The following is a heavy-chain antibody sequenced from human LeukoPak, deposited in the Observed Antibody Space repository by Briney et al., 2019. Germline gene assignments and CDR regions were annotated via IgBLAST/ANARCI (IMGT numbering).Heavy chain of an antibody. J-gene: IGHJ3*02. CDR2: IYYSGST. CDR1: GGSISSGGYY. D-gene: IGHD3-22*01. V-gene: IGHV4-31*03. CDR3: SRAYSSGYRDAFDI. Sequence: SQTLSLTCTVSGGSISSGGYYWNWIRQHPGKGLEWIGYIYYSGSTYYNPSLKSRVTISVDTSKNQLSLRLSSVTAADTAVYYCSRAYSSGYRDAFDIWGQGTMVTVSS.